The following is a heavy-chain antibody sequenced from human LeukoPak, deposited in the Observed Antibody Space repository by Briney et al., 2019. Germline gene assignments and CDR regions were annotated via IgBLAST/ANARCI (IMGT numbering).Heavy chain of an antibody. Sequence: SQTLSLTCAISGDSVSSNSAAWNWIRQSPSRGLEWLGRTYYRSKWYSDYAVSVKSRITINPDTSKNQFSLQLNSVTPEDMAVYYCARGISIAASSGNIYYYYGMDVWGQGTTVTVSS. V-gene: IGHV6-1*01. CDR2: TYYRSKWYS. CDR1: GDSVSSNSAA. J-gene: IGHJ6*02. CDR3: ARGISIAASSGNIYYYYGMDV. D-gene: IGHD6-6*01.